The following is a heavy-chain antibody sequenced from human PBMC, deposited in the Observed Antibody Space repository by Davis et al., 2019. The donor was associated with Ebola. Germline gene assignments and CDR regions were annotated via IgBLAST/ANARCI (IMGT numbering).Heavy chain of an antibody. V-gene: IGHV6-1*01. CDR3: ARGWLRSAFDQ. CDR1: GDSVSTNSGG. J-gene: IGHJ4*02. D-gene: IGHD5-12*01. CDR2: TYYSSKWYY. Sequence: HSQTLSLTCAISGDSVSTNSGGWNWIRQSPSRGLEWLGRTYYSSKWYYDYAESVKSRISIKPDTAKNQLSLHLDSVTPEDTAVYYCARGWLRSAFDQWGQGTLVTVSS.